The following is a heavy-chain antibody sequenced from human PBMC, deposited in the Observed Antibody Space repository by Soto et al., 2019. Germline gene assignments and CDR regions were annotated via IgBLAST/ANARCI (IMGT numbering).Heavy chain of an antibody. CDR2: ISPYNGNT. D-gene: IGHD3-10*01. Sequence: QVQLVQSGAEVKKPGASVKVSCKASGYTFTSYGISWVRQAPGQGLEWMGWISPYNGNTNYAQKLQGRVTMTTDTCTSRAYMDLRSLRSDDTAVYYCARGIGGWFGVAYYYGMDVWGQGTTVSVSS. J-gene: IGHJ6*02. CDR3: ARGIGGWFGVAYYYGMDV. CDR1: GYTFTSYG. V-gene: IGHV1-18*01.